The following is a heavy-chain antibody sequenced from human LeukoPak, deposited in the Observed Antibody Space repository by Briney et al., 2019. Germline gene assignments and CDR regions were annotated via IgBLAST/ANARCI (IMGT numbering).Heavy chain of an antibody. CDR2: INHSGST. CDR1: GGSFSGYY. J-gene: IGHJ4*02. D-gene: IGHD2-2*01. Sequence: SSETLSLTCAVYGGSFSGYYWSWIRQPPGKGLEWIGEINHSGSTNYSPSLKSRVTISVDTSKNQFSLKLSSVTAADTAMYYCARGVNCSSTSCYAVTFDYWGQGTLVSVSS. CDR3: ARGVNCSSTSCYAVTFDY. V-gene: IGHV4-34*01.